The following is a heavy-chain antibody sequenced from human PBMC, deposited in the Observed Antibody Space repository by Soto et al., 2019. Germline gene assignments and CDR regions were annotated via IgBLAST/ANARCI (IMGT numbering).Heavy chain of an antibody. CDR3: ARIPFGEYYYGMDV. CDR2: IDPSDSCT. Sequence: PGESLKISCKGSGYSFTSYWISWVRQMPGKGLEWMGRIDPSDSCTNCSPSFQGHVTISADKSISTAYLQWGSLKASDTAMYYCARIPFGEYYYGMDVWGQGTTVTVSS. V-gene: IGHV5-10-1*01. CDR1: GYSFTSYW. J-gene: IGHJ6*02. D-gene: IGHD3-10*01.